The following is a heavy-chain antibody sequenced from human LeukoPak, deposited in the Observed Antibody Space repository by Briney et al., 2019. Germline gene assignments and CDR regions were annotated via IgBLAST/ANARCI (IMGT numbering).Heavy chain of an antibody. Sequence: EASVKVSCKASGYTFSGYYMHRVRQAPGQGIEWMGGINPNSGGTNYAQKFQGRVTMTRDTSISTAYMELSRLRSDDTAVYYCARIIRGAAAGNNWFDPWGQGTLVTVSS. CDR1: GYTFSGYY. CDR2: INPNSGGT. V-gene: IGHV1-2*02. D-gene: IGHD6-13*01. CDR3: ARIIRGAAAGNNWFDP. J-gene: IGHJ5*02.